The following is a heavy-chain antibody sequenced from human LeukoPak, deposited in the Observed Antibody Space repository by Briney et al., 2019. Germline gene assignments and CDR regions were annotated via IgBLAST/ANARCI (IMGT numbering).Heavy chain of an antibody. CDR3: ARDQMVRGVISFGY. V-gene: IGHV3-7*03. D-gene: IGHD3-10*01. J-gene: IGHJ4*02. CDR2: IKQDGSEK. Sequence: GSLRLSCAASGFTFSSYWMSWVRQAPGKGLEWVANIKQDGSEKYYVDSVKGRFPISRDNAKNSLYLQMNSLRAEDTAVYYCARDQMVRGVISFGYWGQGTLVTVSS. CDR1: GFTFSSYW.